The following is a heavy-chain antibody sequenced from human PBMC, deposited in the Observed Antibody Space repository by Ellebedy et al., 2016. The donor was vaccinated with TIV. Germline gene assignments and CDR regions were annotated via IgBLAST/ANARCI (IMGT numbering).Heavy chain of an antibody. Sequence: SETLSLXXAVYGGSFSGYYWSWIRQPPGKGLEWIGEINHSGSTNYNPSLKSRVTISVDTSKNQFSLKLSSVTAADTAVYYCARGKWLRLPPSSFYSYMDVWGKGTTVTVSS. V-gene: IGHV4-34*01. CDR3: ARGKWLRLPPSSFYSYMDV. D-gene: IGHD5-12*01. CDR2: INHSGST. CDR1: GGSFSGYY. J-gene: IGHJ6*03.